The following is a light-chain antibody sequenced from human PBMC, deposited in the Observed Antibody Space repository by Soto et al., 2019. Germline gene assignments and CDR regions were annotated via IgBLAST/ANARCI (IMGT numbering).Light chain of an antibody. V-gene: IGKV3-20*01. J-gene: IGKJ4*01. Sequence: EIVLTQSPGTLSLSPGETATLSCRASQSVGGSLAWYRQKPGQAPRLLIYGASSRATGIPDRFSGSGSGTDFTLTINRLEPEDFGVYFCQQYGSSVTFGGVTKVDIK. CDR3: QQYGSSVT. CDR2: GAS. CDR1: QSVGGS.